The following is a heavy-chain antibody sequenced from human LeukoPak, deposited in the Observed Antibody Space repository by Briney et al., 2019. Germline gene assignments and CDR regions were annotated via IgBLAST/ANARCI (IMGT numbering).Heavy chain of an antibody. J-gene: IGHJ6*03. Sequence: ASVKVSCKASGYTFTSYDINWVRQATGQGLEWMGWMNPNSGNTGYAQKFQGRVTMTRNTSISTAYMELRSLRSDDTAVYYCARLGSIAARPTPYYYYYYMDVWGKGTTVTVSS. V-gene: IGHV1-8*01. CDR3: ARLGSIAARPTPYYYYYYMDV. D-gene: IGHD6-6*01. CDR2: MNPNSGNT. CDR1: GYTFTSYD.